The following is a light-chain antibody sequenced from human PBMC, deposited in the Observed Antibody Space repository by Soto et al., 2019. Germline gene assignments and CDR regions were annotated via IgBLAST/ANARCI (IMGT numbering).Light chain of an antibody. CDR1: SSNIGGNS. J-gene: IGLJ1*01. V-gene: IGLV1-51*01. CDR2: DDD. Sequence: QSVMTQPPSVSAAPGQRVTISFSGSSSNIGGNSVSWYQQLPGTAPKLLIYDDDKRPSGIPDRFSGSKSGTSATLGITGFQTGDEADHYCGSWDSSLSAYVFGTVTKLTVL. CDR3: GSWDSSLSAYV.